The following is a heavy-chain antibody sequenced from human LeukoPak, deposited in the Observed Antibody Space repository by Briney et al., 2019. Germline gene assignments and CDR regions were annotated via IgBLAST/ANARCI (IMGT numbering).Heavy chain of an antibody. CDR3: ASAFCGRIICSTGY. J-gene: IGHJ4*02. D-gene: IGHD2-15*01. V-gene: IGHV3-23*01. CDR2: ISGSSGST. Sequence: GGSLRLSCAASGFSFSDYAMTWVRQAPGKGLEWVSGISGSSGSTYYADSVKGRLTISRDNSNKTIYLQMNSLRAENWALYYCASAFCGRIICSTGYWGQGTLVTVSS. CDR1: GFSFSDYA.